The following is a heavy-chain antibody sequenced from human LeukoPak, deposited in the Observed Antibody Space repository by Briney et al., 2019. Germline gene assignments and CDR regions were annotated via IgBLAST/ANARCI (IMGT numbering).Heavy chain of an antibody. V-gene: IGHV3-48*01. J-gene: IGHJ4*02. Sequence: PGGSLRLSCAASGFTFSSYSMNWVRQAPGKGLEWVSYISYSSRTTYYADSVKGRFTISRDNVKNSLYLQMNSLRAEDTAVYYCARDYGDYGASDYWGQGTLVTVSS. CDR3: ARDYGDYGASDY. CDR2: ISYSSRTT. D-gene: IGHD4-17*01. CDR1: GFTFSSYS.